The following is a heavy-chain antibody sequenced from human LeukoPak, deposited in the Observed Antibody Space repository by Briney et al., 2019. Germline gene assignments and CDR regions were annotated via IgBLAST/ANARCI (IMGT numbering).Heavy chain of an antibody. D-gene: IGHD1-1*01. Sequence: ASGKVSFKAAGYTFTTYCMHLVRQAPGQGLGWMGMINPSGGRTSYEQKFQGRVTMTRDTSTSTGYTELSSMRSKATAVDYCARGGRGEGPGTTRVAFDIWGQGTMVTVSS. CDR3: ARGGRGEGPGTTRVAFDI. V-gene: IGHV1-46*01. CDR2: INPSGGRT. CDR1: GYTFTTYC. J-gene: IGHJ3*02.